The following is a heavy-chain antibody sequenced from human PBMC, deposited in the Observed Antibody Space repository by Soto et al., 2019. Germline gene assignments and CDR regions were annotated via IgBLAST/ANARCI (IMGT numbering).Heavy chain of an antibody. Sequence: SETLSLTCTFSGGSISSGGYYWSWIRQHPGKGLEWIGYIYYSGSTYYNPSLKSRVTISVDTSKNQFSLKLSSVTAADTAVYYCARAQQLVPPHNWFDPWGQGTLVTVSS. J-gene: IGHJ5*02. CDR1: GGSISSGGYY. D-gene: IGHD6-13*01. CDR3: ARAQQLVPPHNWFDP. CDR2: IYYSGST. V-gene: IGHV4-31*03.